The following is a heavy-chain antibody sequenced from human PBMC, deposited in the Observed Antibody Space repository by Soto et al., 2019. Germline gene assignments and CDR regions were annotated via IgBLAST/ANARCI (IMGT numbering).Heavy chain of an antibody. D-gene: IGHD3-16*02. Sequence: EASVKVSCKASGYTFTGYYMHWVRQAPGQGLEWMGWINPNSGGTNYAQKFQGRVTMTRDTSISTAYMELSRLRSDDTAVYYCARDPLVRLGELSPPDYWGQGTLVTASS. CDR1: GYTFTGYY. CDR3: ARDPLVRLGELSPPDY. J-gene: IGHJ4*02. CDR2: INPNSGGT. V-gene: IGHV1-2*02.